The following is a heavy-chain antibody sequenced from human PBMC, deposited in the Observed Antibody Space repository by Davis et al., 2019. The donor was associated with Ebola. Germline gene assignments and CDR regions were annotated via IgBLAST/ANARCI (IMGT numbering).Heavy chain of an antibody. CDR2: TSHNERER. J-gene: IGHJ4*02. CDR3: ARALHDEVLDY. Sequence: PGGSLRLSCVASGFTFSNHAMHWVRQAPGKGLEWVAVTSHNERERFYGESVQGRFTISRDNSKNVLYLQMDSLRPDDTAIYFCARALHDEVLDYWGQGTPVTVSS. V-gene: IGHV3-30*04. D-gene: IGHD1-1*01. CDR1: GFTFSNHA.